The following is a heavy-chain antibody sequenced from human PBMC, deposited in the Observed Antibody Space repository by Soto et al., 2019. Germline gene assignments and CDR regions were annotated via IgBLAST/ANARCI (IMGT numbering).Heavy chain of an antibody. J-gene: IGHJ4*02. CDR3: ARDLLLGDLFSLDY. V-gene: IGHV3-21*01. CDR1: GFTFSAYS. Sequence: GGSLRLSCAASGFTFSAYSMSWVRQAPGKGLEWVSSISSSSAYMYYADSVKGRFTISRDSAKNSLYLQMNSLRAEDTAVYYCARDLLLGDLFSLDYWGQGT. D-gene: IGHD3-10*01. CDR2: ISSSSAYM.